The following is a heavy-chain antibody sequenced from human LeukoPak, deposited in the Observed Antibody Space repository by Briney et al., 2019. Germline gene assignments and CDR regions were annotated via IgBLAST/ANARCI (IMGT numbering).Heavy chain of an antibody. D-gene: IGHD3-10*01. CDR1: GGSICSSNW. CDR3: ARHHYGSRSHY. J-gene: IGHJ4*02. Sequence: SGTLSLTCALSGGSICSSNWWSWAGQPPGKGLGWIGEIYHSGRTNYNPSLRSRVTLSVETFKKPFSLKLSSGSDAATAVYYCARHHYGSRSHYWGRETLVSVS. V-gene: IGHV4-4*02. CDR2: IYHSGRT.